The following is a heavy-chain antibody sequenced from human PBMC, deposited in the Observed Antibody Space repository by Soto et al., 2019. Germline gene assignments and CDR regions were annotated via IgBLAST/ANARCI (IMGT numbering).Heavy chain of an antibody. CDR3: AILTTVVTRVGAFDI. D-gene: IGHD4-17*01. CDR2: ISYDGSNK. V-gene: IGHV3-30*03. Sequence: QVQLVESGGGVVQPGRSLRLSCAASGFTFSSYGMHWVRQAPGKGLVWVAVISYDGSNKYYADSVKGRFTISRDNSKNTLYLQMNSLRAEDTAVYYCAILTTVVTRVGAFDIWGQGTMVTVSS. CDR1: GFTFSSYG. J-gene: IGHJ3*02.